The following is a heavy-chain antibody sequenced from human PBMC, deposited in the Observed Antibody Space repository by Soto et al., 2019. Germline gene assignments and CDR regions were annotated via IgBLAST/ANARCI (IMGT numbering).Heavy chain of an antibody. CDR1: GGSISSYY. CDR3: ARDRGYSGYDFVAGGFDP. J-gene: IGHJ5*02. D-gene: IGHD5-12*01. V-gene: IGHV4-59*01. CDR2: IYYSGST. Sequence: SETLSLTCTVSGGSISSYYWSWIRQPPGKGLEWIGYIYYSGSTNYNPSLKSRVTISVDTSKNQFSLKLSSVTAADPAVYYWARDRGYSGYDFVAGGFDPWGQGTLVTVSS.